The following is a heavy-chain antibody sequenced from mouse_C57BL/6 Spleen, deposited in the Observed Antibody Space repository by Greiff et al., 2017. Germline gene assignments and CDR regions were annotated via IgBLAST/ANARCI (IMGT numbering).Heavy chain of an antibody. Sequence: EVQLQESGAELVKPGASVKLSCTASGFNIKDYYMHWVKQRTEQGLEWIGRIDPEDGDTKYDPKFQGKATITADTSSNTAYLQLSSLTSEDTADYYSARGGTVVPTYYFDCWGKGTTLTVAS. V-gene: IGHV14-2*01. CDR2: IDPEDGDT. J-gene: IGHJ2*01. D-gene: IGHD1-1*01. CDR3: ARGGTVVPTYYFDC. CDR1: GFNIKDYY.